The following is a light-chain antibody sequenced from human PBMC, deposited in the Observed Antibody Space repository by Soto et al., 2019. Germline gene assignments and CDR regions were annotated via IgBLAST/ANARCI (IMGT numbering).Light chain of an antibody. V-gene: IGKV3-11*01. CDR3: QRRSNSLT. Sequence: EIVLTRSPATLSLSPGGRATLSCRASQSVSNYLAWYQQKPGQAPRLLIYDASNTATGIPARFSGSGSGTDFSLTISSLEPEDFAVCYCQRRSNSLTLCGGTKVYIK. CDR2: DAS. J-gene: IGKJ4*01. CDR1: QSVSNY.